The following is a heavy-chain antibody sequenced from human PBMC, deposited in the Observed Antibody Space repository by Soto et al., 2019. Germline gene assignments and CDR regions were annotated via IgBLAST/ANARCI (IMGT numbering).Heavy chain of an antibody. Sequence: GGSLRLSCAASGFTFSSYGMHWVRQAPGKGLEWVAVIWYDGSNKYYADSVKGRFTISRDNSKNTLYLQMNSLRAEDTAVYYCARDSGQWLVDGSDYWGQGTLVTVSS. CDR2: IWYDGSNK. CDR1: GFTFSSYG. V-gene: IGHV3-33*01. J-gene: IGHJ4*02. D-gene: IGHD6-19*01. CDR3: ARDSGQWLVDGSDY.